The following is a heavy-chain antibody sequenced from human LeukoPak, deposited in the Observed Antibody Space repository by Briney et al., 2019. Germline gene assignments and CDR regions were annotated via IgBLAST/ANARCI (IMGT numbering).Heavy chain of an antibody. V-gene: IGHV3-30*02. CDR2: IRYDGSNK. Sequence: GGSLRLSCAASGFTFSSYGMHWVRQAPGKGLEWVAFIRYDGSNKYYADSVKGRFTISRDNSKNTLYLQMNSLRAEDTAMYYCANGRTCSSTSCYDAYYFDYWGQGTLVTVSS. D-gene: IGHD2-2*01. J-gene: IGHJ4*02. CDR1: GFTFSSYG. CDR3: ANGRTCSSTSCYDAYYFDY.